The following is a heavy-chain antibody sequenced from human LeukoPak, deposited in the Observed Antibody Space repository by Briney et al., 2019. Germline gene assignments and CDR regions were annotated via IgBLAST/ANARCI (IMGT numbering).Heavy chain of an antibody. CDR2: INPSGGST. J-gene: IGHJ4*02. CDR3: EWAKEGTYSSGWYSGAYFDY. V-gene: IGHV1-46*01. D-gene: IGHD6-19*01. CDR1: GYTFTSYY. Sequence: ASVKVSCKASGYTFTSYYMHWVRQAPGQGLEWMGIINPSGGSTSYAQKFQGRVTMTRDMSTSTVYMELRSLRSEDTAVYYCEWAKEGTYSSGWYSGAYFDYWGQGTLVTVSS.